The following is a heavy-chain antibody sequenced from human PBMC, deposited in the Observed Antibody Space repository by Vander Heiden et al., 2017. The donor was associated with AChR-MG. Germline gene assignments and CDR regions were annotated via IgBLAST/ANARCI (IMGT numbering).Heavy chain of an antibody. CDR1: GFTFRSYA. V-gene: IGHV3-30-3*01. J-gene: IGHJ5*02. CDR3: ARDADGWFDP. Sequence: QVQLVESGGGVVQPGRSLRLSCAASGFTFRSYAMDWVRQAPGKGLGWVAVISYDGSNKYYADSVKGRFTISRDNSKNTLYLQMNSLRAEDTAVYYCARDADGWFDPWGQGTLVTVSS. CDR2: ISYDGSNK.